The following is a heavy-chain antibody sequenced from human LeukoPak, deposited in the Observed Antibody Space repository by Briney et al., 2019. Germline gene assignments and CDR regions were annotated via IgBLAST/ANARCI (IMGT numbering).Heavy chain of an antibody. CDR1: GGSISSYY. CDR2: IYYTGST. D-gene: IGHD3-22*01. V-gene: IGHV4-59*08. CDR3: ARQWRLRGGNYYDSSGSPRRYFDY. J-gene: IGHJ4*02. Sequence: SETLSLTCTVSGGSISSYYWSWIRQPPGKGLDWIGYIYYTGSTNYNPSLKSRVTISVDTSKNQFSLKLSSVTAADTAVYYCARQWRLRGGNYYDSSGSPRRYFDYWGQGTLVTVSS.